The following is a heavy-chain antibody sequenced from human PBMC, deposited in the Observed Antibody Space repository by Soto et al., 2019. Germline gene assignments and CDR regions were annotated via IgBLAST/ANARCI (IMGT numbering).Heavy chain of an antibody. V-gene: IGHV4-34*01. CDR1: GGSFSGYY. D-gene: IGHD2-2*01. CDR3: ARGVRLVVPAAMWYSSSGKTNYYYYGMDV. CDR2: INHSGST. J-gene: IGHJ6*02. Sequence: QVQLQQWGAGLLKPSETLSLTCAVYGGSFSGYYWSWIRQPPGKGLEWIGEINHSGSTNYNPSLKTRVTTSVDTSKNQFSLKLSSVTAADTAVYYCARGVRLVVPAAMWYSSSGKTNYYYYGMDVWGQGTTVTVSS.